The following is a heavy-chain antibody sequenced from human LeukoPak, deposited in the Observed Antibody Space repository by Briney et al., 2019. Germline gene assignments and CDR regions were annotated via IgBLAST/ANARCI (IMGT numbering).Heavy chain of an antibody. V-gene: IGHV3-23*01. CDR1: GFTFSSYA. Sequence: GGSLRLSFAASGFTFSSYAMSWVRQAPGKGLEWVSAISGSGGSTYYADSVKGRFTISRDNSKNTLYLQMNSLRAEDTAVYYCANAGVYYDSSGYHFWGQGTLVTVSS. CDR3: ANAGVYYDSSGYHF. D-gene: IGHD3-22*01. CDR2: ISGSGGST. J-gene: IGHJ4*02.